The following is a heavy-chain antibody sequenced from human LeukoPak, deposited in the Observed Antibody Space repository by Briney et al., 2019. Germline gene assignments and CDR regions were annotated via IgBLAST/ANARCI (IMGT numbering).Heavy chain of an antibody. J-gene: IGHJ4*02. CDR1: GFTFSRHG. CDR2: ISPSGDRT. V-gene: IGHV3-23*01. D-gene: IGHD1-26*01. Sequence: GGSLRLSCAASGFTFSRHGMNWVRQAPGKGLEWVSGISPSGDRTYYADSVKGRFTISRDNAKNSLYPQMNSLRAEDTAVYYCVRGGFYRYSGTSGDYWGQGSQVTVSS. CDR3: VRGGFYRYSGTSGDY.